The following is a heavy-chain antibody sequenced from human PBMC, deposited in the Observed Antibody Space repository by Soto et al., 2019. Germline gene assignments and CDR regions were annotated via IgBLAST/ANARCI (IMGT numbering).Heavy chain of an antibody. CDR1: GGSISSGGYS. J-gene: IGHJ5*02. CDR3: ARVPAP. Sequence: PSETLCLTWAVSGGSISSGGYSWSWIRQPPGKGLEWIGYIYHSGSTYYNPSLKSRVTISVDRSKNQFSLKLSSVTAADTAVYYCARVPAPWGQGTLVTV. V-gene: IGHV4-30-2*01. CDR2: IYHSGST.